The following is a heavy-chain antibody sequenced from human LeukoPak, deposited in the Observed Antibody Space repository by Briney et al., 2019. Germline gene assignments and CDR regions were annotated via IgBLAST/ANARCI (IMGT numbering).Heavy chain of an antibody. J-gene: IGHJ4*02. V-gene: IGHV1-46*01. CDR2: INCGDGYT. CDR1: GYTFTSSH. D-gene: IGHD1-26*01. CDR3: ARDRGGSYSIDY. Sequence: PGASVKASCKTSGYTFTSSHAHWVRQAPGQGLEWMGIINCGDGYTNYAQKFQGRVSVTADTSTSTLYMELSRLTTEDTAIYYCARDRGGSYSIDYWGQGTLITVSS.